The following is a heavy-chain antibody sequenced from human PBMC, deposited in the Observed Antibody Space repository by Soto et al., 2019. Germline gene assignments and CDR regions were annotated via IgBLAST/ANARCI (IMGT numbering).Heavy chain of an antibody. D-gene: IGHD3-10*01. Sequence: HLVQSGPEVKKPGASITVSCKTSGDTFTNFGLSWVRQAPGQGLEWMGWIATYNSNRNYAQKFQGRLTLTTDTSTRTAYRELKSLRYDDTAVYYCATVLRGVVNWFDPWGQGTLVTVSS. J-gene: IGHJ5*02. CDR1: GDTFTNFG. CDR2: IATYNSNR. CDR3: ATVLRGVVNWFDP. V-gene: IGHV1-18*01.